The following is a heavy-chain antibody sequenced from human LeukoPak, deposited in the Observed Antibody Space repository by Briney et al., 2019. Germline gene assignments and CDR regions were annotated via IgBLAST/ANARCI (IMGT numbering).Heavy chain of an antibody. CDR3: AREMVGTDYAYGNDV. Sequence: PGGSLRLSCAASGFIFGSHAMRWVRQAPGKGLEWLAVILYDGSKKYYADSVKGRFTISRDNSQNMLRLEMYRLRAEDTAVYYGAREMVGTDYAYGNDVWGQGTTIIVSS. CDR2: ILYDGSKK. D-gene: IGHD2-8*01. V-gene: IGHV3-33*01. CDR1: GFIFGSHA. J-gene: IGHJ6*02.